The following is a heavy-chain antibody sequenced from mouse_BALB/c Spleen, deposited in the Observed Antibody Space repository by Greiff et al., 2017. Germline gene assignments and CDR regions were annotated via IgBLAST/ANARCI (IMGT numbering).Heavy chain of an antibody. Sequence: EVQLVESGGGLVKPGGSLKLSCAASGFTFSDYYMYWVRQTPEKRLEWVATISDGGSYTYYPDSVKGRFTISRDNAKNNLYLQMSSLKSEDTAMYYCARDLIYDGYYGFAYWGQGTLVTVSA. J-gene: IGHJ3*01. CDR3: ARDLIYDGYYGFAY. CDR1: GFTFSDYY. V-gene: IGHV5-4*02. CDR2: ISDGGSYT. D-gene: IGHD2-3*01.